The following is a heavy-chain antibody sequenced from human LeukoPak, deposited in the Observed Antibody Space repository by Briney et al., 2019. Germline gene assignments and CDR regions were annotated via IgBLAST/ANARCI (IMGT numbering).Heavy chain of an antibody. CDR1: GFTFSSYW. D-gene: IGHD3-10*01. J-gene: IGHJ6*02. CDR3: ARTFYYYASGSHYYYAMDV. Sequence: PGGSLRLSCAASGFTFSSYWMSWVRQAPGKGLEWVANIKQDGSEKYYVDSVKGRFTISRDNAKNTVYLQMNSLRAEDTAVYYCARTFYYYASGSHYYYAMDVWGQGTTVTVSS. CDR2: IKQDGSEK. V-gene: IGHV3-7*01.